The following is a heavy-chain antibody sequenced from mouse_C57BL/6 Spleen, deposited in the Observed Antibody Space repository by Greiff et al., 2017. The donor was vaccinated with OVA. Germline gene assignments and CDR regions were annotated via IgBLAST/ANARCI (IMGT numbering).Heavy chain of an antibody. Sequence: EVKLVESGGGLVKPGGSLKLSCAASGFTFSDYGMHWVRQAPEKGLEWVAYISSGSSTIYYADTVKGRFTISRDNAKNTLFLQMTSLRSEDKAMYYCAREPHYGSSYAMDYWGQGTSVTVSS. CDR1: GFTFSDYG. J-gene: IGHJ4*01. V-gene: IGHV5-17*01. CDR3: AREPHYGSSYAMDY. D-gene: IGHD1-1*01. CDR2: ISSGSSTI.